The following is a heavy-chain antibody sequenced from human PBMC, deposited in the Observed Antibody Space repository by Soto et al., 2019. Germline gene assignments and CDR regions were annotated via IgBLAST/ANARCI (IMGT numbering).Heavy chain of an antibody. D-gene: IGHD3-22*01. CDR2: ISSSSSYI. J-gene: IGHJ4*02. CDR3: ARGYDSSGYLFDY. V-gene: IGHV3-21*01. CDR1: GFTFSSYS. Sequence: EVQLVESGGGLVKPGGSLRLSCAASGFTFSSYSMNWVRQAPGKGLEWVSSISSSSSYIYYADSVKGRFTISRDNAKNSLYLQMNSLRAEDTAVYYCARGYDSSGYLFDYWGQGTVVTVSS.